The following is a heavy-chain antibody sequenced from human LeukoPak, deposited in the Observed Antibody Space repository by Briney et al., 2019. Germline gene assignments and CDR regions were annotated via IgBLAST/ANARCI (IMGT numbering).Heavy chain of an antibody. J-gene: IGHJ6*02. CDR1: GGTFSSYA. Sequence: ASVKVSCKASGGTFSSYAISWVRQAPGQGLEWMGGIIPIFGTANYAQKFQGRVTITADESTSTAYMELSSLRSEETAVYYCARSLGYCSGGSCRDYYYYGMDVWGQGTTVTVSS. CDR2: IIPIFGTA. D-gene: IGHD2-15*01. V-gene: IGHV1-69*13. CDR3: ARSLGYCSGGSCRDYYYYGMDV.